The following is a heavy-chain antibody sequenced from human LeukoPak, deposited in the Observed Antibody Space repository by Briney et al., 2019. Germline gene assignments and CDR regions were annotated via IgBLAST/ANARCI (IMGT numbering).Heavy chain of an antibody. CDR1: GYIFTCYF. V-gene: IGHV1-2*02. J-gene: IGHJ3*02. Sequence: ASVKVSFKASGYIFTCYFIHWVRQAPGQGLEWLGWINPNSGATSYALQFQGRVTLSCDTSITTVYMEASRLCCDYTGVYYWSRDLTGDGFDIWGQGTMVTVSS. CDR2: INPNSGAT. CDR3: SRDLTGDGFDI.